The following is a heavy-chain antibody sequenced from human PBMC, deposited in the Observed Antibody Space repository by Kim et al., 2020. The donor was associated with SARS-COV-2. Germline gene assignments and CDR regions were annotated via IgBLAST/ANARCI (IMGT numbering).Heavy chain of an antibody. J-gene: IGHJ2*01. CDR3: ARESRYFDWLNLRYFDL. D-gene: IGHD3-9*01. V-gene: IGHV3-11*01. Sequence: GGSLRLSCAASGFTFSDYYMSWIRQAPGKGLEWVSYISSSGSTIYYADSVKGRFTISRDNAKNSLYLQMNSLRAEDTAVYYCARESRYFDWLNLRYFDLWGRGTLVTVSS. CDR2: ISSSGSTI. CDR1: GFTFSDYY.